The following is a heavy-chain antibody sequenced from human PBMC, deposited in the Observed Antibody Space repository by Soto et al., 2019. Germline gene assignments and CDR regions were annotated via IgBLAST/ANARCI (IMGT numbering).Heavy chain of an antibody. V-gene: IGHV4-39*01. CDR1: GGSISSSTYY. CDR3: TSRKREENCSMNSCYVTH. J-gene: IGHJ4*02. Sequence: QSQLQESGPGLVKPSETLSLTCTVSGGSISSSTYYWGWIRQPPGKGLEWIASISYSGNTFYNPSLKLRVTTSGDASNNQFSLKLFSVTAADTAVYYCTSRKREENCSMNSCYVTHWGQGTLVTVSS. D-gene: IGHD2-2*01. CDR2: ISYSGNT.